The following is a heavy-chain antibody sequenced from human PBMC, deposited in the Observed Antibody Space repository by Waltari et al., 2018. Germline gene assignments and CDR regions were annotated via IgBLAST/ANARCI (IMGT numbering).Heavy chain of an antibody. CDR1: GFPFSSSA. CDR2: ISSTGGST. D-gene: IGHD6-13*01. V-gene: IGHV3-23*01. Sequence: EVQLLESGGGLVQPGGSLRLSCAASGFPFSSSAMRWVRQAPGKGLEWVSGISSTGGSTYYADSVKGRFTISRDNSKNTLYLQINSLRAEDTAVYYCAKKDRITAAGTNAFDIWGQGTMVSVSS. J-gene: IGHJ3*02. CDR3: AKKDRITAAGTNAFDI.